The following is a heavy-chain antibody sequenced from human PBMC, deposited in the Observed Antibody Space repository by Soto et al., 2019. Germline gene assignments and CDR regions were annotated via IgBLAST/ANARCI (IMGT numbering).Heavy chain of an antibody. D-gene: IGHD3-16*02. Sequence: GGSMRLSCAASGLPFSSYSMNGVGKASGKGLEWVSCIRSAGSPVYYADSVKRRLPISSDDARNSLYLQMNSLRVEHTAIYYCAGEISGANEGIVYWGQGTQVTVSS. CDR1: GLPFSSYS. V-gene: IGHV3-48*01. CDR3: AGEISGANEGIVY. CDR2: IRSAGSPV. J-gene: IGHJ4*02.